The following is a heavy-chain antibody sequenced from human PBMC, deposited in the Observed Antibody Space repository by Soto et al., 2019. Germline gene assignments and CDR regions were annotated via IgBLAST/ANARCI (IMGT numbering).Heavy chain of an antibody. J-gene: IGHJ3*02. CDR2: ISGSGGST. CDR1: GFTFSSYA. V-gene: IGHV3-23*01. D-gene: IGHD2-8*02. CDR3: AKATATGGGAFDI. Sequence: GGSLRLSCAASGFTFSSYAMSWVRQAPGKGLEWVSAISGSGGSTHYPDSVKGRFAISRDISKNTVFLQMNSLTAGDTAVYYCAKATATGGGAFDICGQGTVVTVSS.